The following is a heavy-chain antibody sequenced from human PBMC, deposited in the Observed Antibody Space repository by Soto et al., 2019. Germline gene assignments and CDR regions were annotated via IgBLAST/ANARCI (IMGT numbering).Heavy chain of an antibody. Sequence: QVHLEQWGAGLLKPSETLSLTCAVYGGSLSGYFWSWVRQPPGKGLEWIGEINHGGSTNYNPSLKSRVTISADTFKHQFSLRLSSVTAADSGIYYCASYHYYDFWIGSRHYMDAWGRGTTVTVSS. CDR3: ASYHYYDFWIGSRHYMDA. CDR1: GGSLSGYF. D-gene: IGHD3-3*01. V-gene: IGHV4-34*01. CDR2: INHGGST. J-gene: IGHJ6*03.